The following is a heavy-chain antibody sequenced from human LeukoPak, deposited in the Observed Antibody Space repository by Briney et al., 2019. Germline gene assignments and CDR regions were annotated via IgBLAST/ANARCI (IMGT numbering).Heavy chain of an antibody. V-gene: IGHV3-66*01. CDR1: EFSVGSNY. Sequence: PGGSLRLSCAASEFSVGSNYMTWVRQAPGKGLEWVSLIYSGGSTYYADSVKGRFTISRDNSKNTLYLQMNSLRAEDTAVYYCARVATSTYYYMDVWGKGTTVTISS. D-gene: IGHD2-2*01. CDR3: ARVATSTYYYMDV. J-gene: IGHJ6*03. CDR2: IYSGGST.